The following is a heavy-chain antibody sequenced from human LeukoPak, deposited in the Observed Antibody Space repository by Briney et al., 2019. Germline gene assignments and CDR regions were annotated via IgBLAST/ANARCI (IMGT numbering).Heavy chain of an antibody. Sequence: PRGSLRLSCAASGFTFRNYWLHWVRQAPGKGLVWVSRVNGDEGSSSYADSVTGRFTISRDNANNTLYLQMNNLGVEDTAVYYCARVRGNCGGGSRHTFDTWGQGTLVTVSS. J-gene: IGHJ4*02. CDR2: VNGDEGSS. V-gene: IGHV3-74*01. CDR3: ARVRGNCGGGSRHTFDT. D-gene: IGHD2-15*01. CDR1: GFTFRNYW.